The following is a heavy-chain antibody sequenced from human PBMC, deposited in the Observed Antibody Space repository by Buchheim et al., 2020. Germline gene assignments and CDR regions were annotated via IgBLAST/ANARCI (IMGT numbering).Heavy chain of an antibody. CDR3: ARGNYDFWSGYHNWFDP. CDR2: IWYDGSNK. J-gene: IGHJ5*02. CDR1: GFTFSSYG. D-gene: IGHD3-3*01. Sequence: VQLVESGGGVVQPGRSLRLSCAASGFTFSSYGMHWVRQAPGKGLEWVAVIWYDGSNKYYADSVKGRFTISRDNSKNTLYLQMNSLRAEDTAVYYCARGNYDFWSGYHNWFDPWGQGTL. V-gene: IGHV3-33*01.